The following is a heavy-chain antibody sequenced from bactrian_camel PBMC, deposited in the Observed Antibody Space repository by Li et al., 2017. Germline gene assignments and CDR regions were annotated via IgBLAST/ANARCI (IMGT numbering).Heavy chain of an antibody. CDR1: GYSVRRYC. CDR3: ATVITDGY. V-gene: IGHV3S1*01. J-gene: IGHJ4*01. D-gene: IGHD1*01. CDR2: VNTGGTGP. Sequence: HVQLVESGGGSVQAGGSLRLSCAASGYSVRRYCMGWFRQAPGKAREGVASVNTGGTGPYYADSVRGRFTISKDTTKNTLYLQMNSLKIDDTGMYFCATVITDGYWGQGTQVTVS.